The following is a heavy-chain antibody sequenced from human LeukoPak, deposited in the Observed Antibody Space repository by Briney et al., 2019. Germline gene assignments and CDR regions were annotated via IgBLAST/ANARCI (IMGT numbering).Heavy chain of an antibody. CDR2: INHSGST. V-gene: IGHV4-34*01. D-gene: IGHD3-10*01. CDR3: ARGRGILSGFDP. J-gene: IGHJ5*02. Sequence: SETLSLTCAVYGGSFSGYYWSWIRQPPGEGLEWIGEINHSGSTNYNPSLKSRVTISVDTSKNQFSLKLSSVTAADTAVYYCARGRGILSGFDPWGQGTLVTVSS. CDR1: GGSFSGYY.